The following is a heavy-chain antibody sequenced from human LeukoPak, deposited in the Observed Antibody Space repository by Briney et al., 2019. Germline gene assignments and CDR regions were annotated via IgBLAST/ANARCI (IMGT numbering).Heavy chain of an antibody. V-gene: IGHV1-46*01. CDR1: GYTFTSYY. CDR2: INPSGGST. CDR3: ARTSSGYDFFDY. D-gene: IGHD5-12*01. Sequence: ASVKVSCKASGYTFTSYYMHWVRQAPGQGHEWMGIINPSGGSTSYAQKFQGRVTMTRDTSTSTVYMELSSLRSEDTAVYYCARTSSGYDFFDYWGQGTLVTASS. J-gene: IGHJ4*02.